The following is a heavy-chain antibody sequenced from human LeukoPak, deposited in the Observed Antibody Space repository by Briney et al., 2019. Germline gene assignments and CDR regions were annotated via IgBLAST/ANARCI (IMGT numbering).Heavy chain of an antibody. D-gene: IGHD6-6*01. Sequence: PGGSLRLSCAASGFTFSSYWMSWVRQAPGKGLEWVAVISYDGSNKYYADSVKGRFTISRDNSKNTLYLQMNSLRAEDTAVYYCAKESIAARFLLNYWGQGTLVTVSS. J-gene: IGHJ4*02. V-gene: IGHV3-30*18. CDR2: ISYDGSNK. CDR3: AKESIAARFLLNY. CDR1: GFTFSSYW.